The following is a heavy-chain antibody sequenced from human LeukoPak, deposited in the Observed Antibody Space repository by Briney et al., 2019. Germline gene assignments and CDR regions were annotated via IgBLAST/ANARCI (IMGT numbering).Heavy chain of an antibody. CDR1: GGSISSYY. CDR3: ARVWFGGYAFDI. Sequence: SETLSLTCTVSGGSISSYYRSWIRQPPGKGLEWIGYIYYSGSTNYNPSLKSRVTISVDTSKNQFSLKLSSVTAADTAVYYCARVWFGGYAFDIWGQGTMVTVSS. CDR2: IYYSGST. D-gene: IGHD3-10*01. V-gene: IGHV4-59*01. J-gene: IGHJ3*02.